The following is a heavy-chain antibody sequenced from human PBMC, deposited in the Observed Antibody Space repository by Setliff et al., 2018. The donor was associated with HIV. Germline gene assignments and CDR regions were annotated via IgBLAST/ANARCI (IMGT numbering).Heavy chain of an antibody. CDR1: GDSISSGGSY. J-gene: IGHJ4*02. V-gene: IGHV3-11*03. CDR3: AKRERYYYDSSGYIRALDY. D-gene: IGHD3-22*01. Sequence: KASETLSLTCTVTGDSISSGGSYWNWIRQAPGKGLEWVSYISSSSDYTHYAASVKGRVTISRDNSKNTLYLQMNSLRAEDTAVYYCAKRERYYYDSSGYIRALDYWGQGTLVTVSS. CDR2: ISSSSDYT.